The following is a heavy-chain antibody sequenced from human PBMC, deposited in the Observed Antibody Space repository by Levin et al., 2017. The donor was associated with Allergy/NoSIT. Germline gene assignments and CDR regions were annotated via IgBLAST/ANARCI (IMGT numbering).Heavy chain of an antibody. CDR3: ANPPGGGHNYGMDV. J-gene: IGHJ6*02. CDR1: GFTFSSYG. CDR2: ISYDGSNK. V-gene: IGHV3-30*18. D-gene: IGHD1-26*01. Sequence: GGSLRLSCAASGFTFSSYGMHWVRQAPGKGLEWVAVISYDGSNKYYADSVKGRFTISRDNSKNTLYLQMNSLRAEDTAVYYCANPPGGGHNYGMDVWGQGTTVTVSS.